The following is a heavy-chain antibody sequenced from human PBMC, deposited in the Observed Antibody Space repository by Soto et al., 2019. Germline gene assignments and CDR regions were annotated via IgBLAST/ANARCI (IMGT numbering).Heavy chain of an antibody. CDR1: GFTFSSYW. CDR3: ARDTSPQRAGY. CDR2: IKQDGSDK. J-gene: IGHJ4*02. V-gene: IGHV3-7*01. D-gene: IGHD6-25*01. Sequence: RSLRLSCAASGFTFSSYWMSWFRQAPGKGLEWVANIKQDGSDKFYVDSVKGRFTVSRDNAKNSLYLQMNSLRAEDTAVYYCARDTSPQRAGYWGRGTLVTVSS.